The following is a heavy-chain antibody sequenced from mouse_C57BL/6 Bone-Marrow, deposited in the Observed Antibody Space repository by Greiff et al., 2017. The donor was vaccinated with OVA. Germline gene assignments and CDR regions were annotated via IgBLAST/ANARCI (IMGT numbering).Heavy chain of an antibody. CDR3: ARELTSLTFYAMDY. CDR1: GYTFTSYG. D-gene: IGHD6-2*01. J-gene: IGHJ4*01. CDR2: IYPRSGNT. Sequence: VKLQESGAELARPGASVKLSCKASGYTFTSYGISWVKQRTGQGLEWIGEIYPRSGNTYYNEKFKGKATLTADKSSSTAYMELRSLTSEDSAVYFCARELTSLTFYAMDYWGQGTSVTVSS. V-gene: IGHV1-81*01.